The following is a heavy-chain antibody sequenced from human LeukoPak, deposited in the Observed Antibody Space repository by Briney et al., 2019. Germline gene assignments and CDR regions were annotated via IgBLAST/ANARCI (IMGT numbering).Heavy chain of an antibody. CDR2: ISGSGGST. CDR1: GFTFNSYA. V-gene: IGHV3-23*01. J-gene: IGHJ3*02. D-gene: IGHD2-21*02. Sequence: GGSLRLSCAASGFTFNSYAMSWVRQAPGKGLEWVSAISGSGGSTYYADSVKGRFTISRDNSKNTLYLQMNSLRAEDTAVYYCARPPLAYCGGDCYSHGAFDIWGQGTMVTVSS. CDR3: ARPPLAYCGGDCYSHGAFDI.